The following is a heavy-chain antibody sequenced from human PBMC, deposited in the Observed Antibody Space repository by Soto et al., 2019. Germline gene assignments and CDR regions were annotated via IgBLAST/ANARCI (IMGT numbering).Heavy chain of an antibody. CDR3: AKDLSLLLRYFDWIPDY. CDR1: GFTFSSYA. CDR2: ISGSGGST. Sequence: EVQLLESGGGLVQPGGSLRLSCAASGFTFSSYAMSWVRQAPGKGLEWVSAISGSGGSTYYADSVKGRFTISRDNSKNTLYLQMNSLRAEDTAVYYCAKDLSLLLRYFDWIPDYWGQGTLVTVSS. J-gene: IGHJ4*02. V-gene: IGHV3-23*01. D-gene: IGHD3-9*01.